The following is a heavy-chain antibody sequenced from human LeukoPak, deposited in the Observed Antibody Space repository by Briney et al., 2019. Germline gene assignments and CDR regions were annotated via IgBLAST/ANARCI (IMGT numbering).Heavy chain of an antibody. Sequence: ASVKVSCKVSGYTLTELSMHWVRQAPGKGLEWMGGFDPEDGETIYAQKFQGRVTMTEDTSTDTAHMELSSLRSEDTAVYYCATSSMVRGGRFDPWGQGTLVTVSS. CDR3: ATSSMVRGGRFDP. V-gene: IGHV1-24*01. D-gene: IGHD3-10*01. CDR2: FDPEDGET. J-gene: IGHJ5*02. CDR1: GYTLTELS.